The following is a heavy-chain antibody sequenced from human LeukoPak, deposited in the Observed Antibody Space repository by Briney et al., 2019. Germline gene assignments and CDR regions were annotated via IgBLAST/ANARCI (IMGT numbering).Heavy chain of an antibody. CDR3: AKDRGGPWGARFDY. J-gene: IGHJ4*02. D-gene: IGHD3-10*01. CDR1: GFTFSAYS. V-gene: IGHV3-23*01. Sequence: GGSLRLSCAASGFTFSAYSLNWVRQAPGKGLEWVSAISGSGGSTYYADSVKGRFTISRDNSKNTLYLQMNSLRAEDTAVYYCAKDRGGPWGARFDYWGQGTLVTVSS. CDR2: ISGSGGST.